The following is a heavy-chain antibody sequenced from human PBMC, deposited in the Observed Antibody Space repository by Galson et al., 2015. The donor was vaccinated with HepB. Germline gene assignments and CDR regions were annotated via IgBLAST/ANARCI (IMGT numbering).Heavy chain of an antibody. CDR1: GYTFTSYG. Sequence: SVKVSCKASGYTFTSYGISWVRQAPGQGLEWMGWISTFNGNTNYAQNLQGRVTMTTDTSTSTAYMELRSLRSDDTAVYYCARPYYGFWSGYTLGYNWFVPWGQGTPVTVSA. J-gene: IGHJ5*02. CDR2: ISTFNGNT. V-gene: IGHV1-18*04. CDR3: ARPYYGFWSGYTLGYNWFVP. D-gene: IGHD3-3*01.